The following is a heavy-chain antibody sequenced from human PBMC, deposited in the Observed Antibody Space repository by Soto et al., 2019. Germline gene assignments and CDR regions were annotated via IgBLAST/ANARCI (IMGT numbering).Heavy chain of an antibody. CDR2: TSSNGGST. V-gene: IGHV3-64D*08. CDR3: VKENWDDYVWGSYRLAPPLFDY. J-gene: IGHJ4*02. Sequence: GGSLRLSCSASGFTFSSYAMHWVRQAPGKGLDYVSATSSNGGSTYYADSVKGRFTISRDNSKNTLYLQMSSLRAEDTAVYYCVKENWDDYVWGSYRLAPPLFDYWGQGTLVTVSS. CDR1: GFTFSSYA. D-gene: IGHD3-16*02.